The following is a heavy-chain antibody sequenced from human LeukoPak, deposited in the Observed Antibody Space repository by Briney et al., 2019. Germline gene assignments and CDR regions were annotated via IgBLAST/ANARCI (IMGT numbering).Heavy chain of an antibody. J-gene: IGHJ4*02. D-gene: IGHD5-18*01. CDR1: GFTFSSYE. Sequence: GGSLRLSCAASGFTFSSYEMNWVRQAPGKGLEWVSYISSSGSTIYYADSVKGRFTISRDNAKNSLYLQMNSLRAEDTAVYYCASRGYSFEEWLLKIWGQGTLVTVSS. CDR3: ASRGYSFEEWLLKI. V-gene: IGHV3-48*03. CDR2: ISSSGSTI.